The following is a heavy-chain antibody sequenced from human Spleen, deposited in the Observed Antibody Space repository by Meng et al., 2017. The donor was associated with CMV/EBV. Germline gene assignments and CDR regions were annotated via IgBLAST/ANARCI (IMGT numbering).Heavy chain of an antibody. CDR2: VSYSGGN. CDR3: ARQDEYSPWVTFDY. D-gene: IGHD4-11*01. V-gene: IGHV4-61*01. Sequence: SETLSLTCTVSGGSVTSGSYYWSWIRQPPGKGLEWIGFVSYSGGNNYNPSLKSRVTMSVDTSKNQFSLKLNSVTAADTAMYYCARQDEYSPWVTFDYWGQGTPVTVSS. CDR1: GGSVTSGSYY. J-gene: IGHJ4*02.